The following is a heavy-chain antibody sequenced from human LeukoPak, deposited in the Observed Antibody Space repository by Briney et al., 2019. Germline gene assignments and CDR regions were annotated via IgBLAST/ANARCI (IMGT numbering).Heavy chain of an antibody. Sequence: SETLSLTCTVSGYAIISGGFSWNWIRQPPGKGLEWIGCIYDRGPAHYNPSLKSRFTISMDRPKNQFFLNVTSLTAADTAVYYCARSRQASGLFSSWGQGTLVVVSS. J-gene: IGHJ5*02. V-gene: IGHV4-30-2*01. D-gene: IGHD3-10*01. CDR1: GYAIISGGFS. CDR2: IYDRGPA. CDR3: ARSRQASGLFSS.